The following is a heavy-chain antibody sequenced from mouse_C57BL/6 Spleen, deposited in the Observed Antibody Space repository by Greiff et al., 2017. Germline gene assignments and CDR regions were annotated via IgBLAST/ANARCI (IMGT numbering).Heavy chain of an antibody. D-gene: IGHD2-5*01. CDR2: INPSTGGT. CDR3: ARSYSKGFDY. CDR1: GYSFTGYY. V-gene: IGHV1-42*01. Sequence: EVQLQQSGPELVKPGASVKISCKASGYSFTGYYMNWVKQSPEKSLEWIGEINPSTGGTTYNQKFKAKATLTLDKSSSTAYMQLKSLTSEDSAVYYCARSYSKGFDYWGQGTTLTVSS. J-gene: IGHJ2*01.